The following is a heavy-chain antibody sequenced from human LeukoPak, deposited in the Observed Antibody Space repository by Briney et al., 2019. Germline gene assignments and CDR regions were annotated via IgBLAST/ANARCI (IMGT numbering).Heavy chain of an antibody. CDR2: ISYDGSNK. CDR3: AKERESTYCSSTSCWGYYFDY. Sequence: GGSLRLSCAASGFTFSSYGMHWVRQAPGKGLEWVAVISYDGSNKYYADSVKGRFTISRDHSKNTLYLQMNSLRAEDTAVYYCAKERESTYCSSTSCWGYYFDYWGQGTLVTVSS. CDR1: GFTFSSYG. D-gene: IGHD2-2*01. J-gene: IGHJ4*02. V-gene: IGHV3-30*18.